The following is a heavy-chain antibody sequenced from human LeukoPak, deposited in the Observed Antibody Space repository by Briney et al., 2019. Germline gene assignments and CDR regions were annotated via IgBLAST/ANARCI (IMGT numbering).Heavy chain of an antibody. Sequence: ASVKVSCKASGYTFTSYDINWVRQATGQGLEWMGWMNPNSGNTGYAQKFQGRVTMTRNTSISTAYMELSSLRSEDTAVYYCARHAYSSSWKPEMLYYFDYWGQGTLVTVSS. CDR2: MNPNSGNT. J-gene: IGHJ4*02. V-gene: IGHV1-8*01. D-gene: IGHD6-13*01. CDR1: GYTFTSYD. CDR3: ARHAYSSSWKPEMLYYFDY.